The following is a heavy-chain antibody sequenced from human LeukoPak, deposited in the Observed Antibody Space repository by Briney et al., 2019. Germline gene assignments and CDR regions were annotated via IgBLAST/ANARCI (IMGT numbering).Heavy chain of an antibody. CDR2: ISYDGSNK. J-gene: IGHJ4*02. CDR1: GFXFSGYG. V-gene: IGHV3-30-3*01. CDR3: ARRDGSGSLNPDY. Sequence: GGSLRLSCAASGFXFSGYGIHWVRQAPGKGLEWVAFISYDGSNKYYADSVKGRFTISRDNSKNTMYLQMNSLRIEDTAVYYCARRDGSGSLNPDYWGQGTLVTASS. D-gene: IGHD3-10*01.